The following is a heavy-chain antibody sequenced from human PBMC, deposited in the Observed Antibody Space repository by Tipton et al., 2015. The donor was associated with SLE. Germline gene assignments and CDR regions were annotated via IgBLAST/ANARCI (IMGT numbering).Heavy chain of an antibody. D-gene: IGHD2-21*01. CDR3: AREIAYGAFDI. Sequence: TLSLTCTVSGGSISSANWWSWVRQPPGKGLEWIGEIYHSGSTNYNPSLKSRVTILVDKSKNQLSLKLSSVTAADTAVYYCAREIAYGAFDIWGQGTMVTVSS. V-gene: IGHV4-4*02. CDR2: IYHSGST. J-gene: IGHJ3*02. CDR1: GGSISSANW.